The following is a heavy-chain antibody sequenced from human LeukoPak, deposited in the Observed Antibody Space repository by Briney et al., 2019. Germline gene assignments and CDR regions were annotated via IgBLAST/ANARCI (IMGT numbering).Heavy chain of an antibody. CDR3: ARGMATGTYDY. Sequence: SETLSLTCAVYGGSFSGYYWSWIRQPPGKGLEWTGEINHSGSTNYNPSLKSRVTISVDTSKNQFSLKLSSVTAADTAVYYCARGMATGTYDYWGQGTLVTVSS. D-gene: IGHD5-24*01. J-gene: IGHJ4*02. CDR2: INHSGST. CDR1: GGSFSGYY. V-gene: IGHV4-34*01.